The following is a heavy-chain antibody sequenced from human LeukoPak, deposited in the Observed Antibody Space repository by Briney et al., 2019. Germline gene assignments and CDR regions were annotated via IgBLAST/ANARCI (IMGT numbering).Heavy chain of an antibody. V-gene: IGHV4-34*01. CDR2: INHSGNT. J-gene: IGHJ4*02. CDR1: GGSFSGYY. D-gene: IGHD4-17*01. CDR3: ARGPGGVTTVLDY. Sequence: SETLSLXCAVYGGSFSGYYWSWIRQPPGKGLEWIGEINHSGNTNYNPSLKSRVTISVDTSKNQFSLKLSSVTAADTAVYYCARGPGGVTTVLDYWGQGTLVTVSS.